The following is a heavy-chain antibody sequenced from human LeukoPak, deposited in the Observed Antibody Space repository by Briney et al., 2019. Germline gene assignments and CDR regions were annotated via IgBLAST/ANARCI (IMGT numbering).Heavy chain of an antibody. J-gene: IGHJ5*02. V-gene: IGHV3-74*01. CDR2: INSDGSST. CDR1: GFTFSNYW. Sequence: GGSLRLSCAASGFTFSNYWMYWVRQAPGKGLVWVSGINSDGSSTSYADSVKGRFTISRDNSKNTLYLQMNSLRAEDTAVYYCAKPRPSYSSSWYDHWGQGTLVTVSS. CDR3: AKPRPSYSSSWYDH. D-gene: IGHD6-13*01.